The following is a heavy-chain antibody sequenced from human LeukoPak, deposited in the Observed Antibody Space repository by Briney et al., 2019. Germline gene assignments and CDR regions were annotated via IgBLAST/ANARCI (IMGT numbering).Heavy chain of an antibody. CDR3: ARTMEGYCSGGSCYKYSYYMDV. D-gene: IGHD2-15*01. J-gene: IGHJ6*03. CDR1: GGSISITSYY. V-gene: IGHV4-39*07. Sequence: SETLSLTCTVSGGSISITSYYWGWIRQPPGKGLEWIGSMYSSGSTYYNPSLKSRVTISVDTSKNQFSLKLTSVTAADTAVYYCARTMEGYCSGGSCYKYSYYMDVWGKGTTVTVSS. CDR2: MYSSGST.